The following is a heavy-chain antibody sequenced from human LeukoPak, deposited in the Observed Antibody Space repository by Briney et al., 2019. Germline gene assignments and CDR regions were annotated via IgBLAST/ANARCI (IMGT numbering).Heavy chain of an antibody. V-gene: IGHV4-34*01. CDR1: GGSFSGYY. D-gene: IGHD6-6*01. CDR3: ARGRIAAPAYYFDY. Sequence: SETLSLTCAVYGGSFSGYYWSWIRQPPGKGLVWIGEINHSGSTNYNPSLKSRVTISVDTSKNQFSLKLSSVTAADTAVYYCARGRIAAPAYYFDYWGQGTLVTVSS. CDR2: INHSGST. J-gene: IGHJ4*02.